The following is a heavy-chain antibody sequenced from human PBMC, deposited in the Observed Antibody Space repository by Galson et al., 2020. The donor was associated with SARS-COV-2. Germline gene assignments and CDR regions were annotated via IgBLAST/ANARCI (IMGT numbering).Heavy chain of an antibody. J-gene: IGHJ3*02. CDR2: IWYDGSDK. V-gene: IGHV3-33*01. CDR1: GFTFSSSG. CDR3: ARDTNSCPFDI. Sequence: GASLKISCAASGFTFSSSGMHWVRQAPGKGLEWVAVIWYDGSDKNYADSVKGRFTISRDNSKNTLYLQMNSLRAEDTAVYYCARDTNSCPFDIWGQGTMVTVSS. D-gene: IGHD2-8*01.